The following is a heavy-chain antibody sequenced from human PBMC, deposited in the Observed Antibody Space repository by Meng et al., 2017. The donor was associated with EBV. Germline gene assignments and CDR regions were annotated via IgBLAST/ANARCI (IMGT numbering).Heavy chain of an antibody. J-gene: IGHJ4*02. Sequence: QGQLVQAGADVKKPGSSVKVSCKASGGTFSSYAISWVRQAPGQGLEWMGGIIPIFGTANYAQKFQGRVTITADKSTSTAYMELSSLRSEDTAVYCCARAEIAAAGRLDYWGQGTLVTVSS. CDR2: IIPIFGTA. V-gene: IGHV1-69*06. D-gene: IGHD6-13*01. CDR3: ARAEIAAAGRLDY. CDR1: GGTFSSYA.